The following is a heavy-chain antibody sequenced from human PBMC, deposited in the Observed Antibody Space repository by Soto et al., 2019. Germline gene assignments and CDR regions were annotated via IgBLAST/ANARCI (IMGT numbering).Heavy chain of an antibody. J-gene: IGHJ4*02. Sequence: PSETLSLTCTVSGGSISSYYWSWIRRPPGKGLEWIGYIYYSGSTNYNPSLKSRVTISVDTSKNQFSLKLSSVTAADTAVYYFARVQYDFWSVYPPYYFDYWGQGTLVTVSS. V-gene: IGHV4-59*01. CDR1: GGSISSYY. D-gene: IGHD3-3*01. CDR2: IYYSGST. CDR3: ARVQYDFWSVYPPYYFDY.